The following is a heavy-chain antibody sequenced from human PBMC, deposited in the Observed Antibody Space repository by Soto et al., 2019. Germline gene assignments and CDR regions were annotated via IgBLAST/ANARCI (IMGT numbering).Heavy chain of an antibody. CDR2: IYSSGST. D-gene: IGHD3-10*01. J-gene: IGHJ4*02. CDR3: AGRYGGGFDY. CDR1: GGSISSYY. Sequence: QVQLLESGPGLVKPSETLSLTCTVSGGSISSYYWSWIRQPPGKGLEWIGYIYSSGSTNYNPSLKSRVTISVDTSKNQFSLKLSSVTAADTAVYYCAGRYGGGFDYWGQGTLVTVSS. V-gene: IGHV4-59*08.